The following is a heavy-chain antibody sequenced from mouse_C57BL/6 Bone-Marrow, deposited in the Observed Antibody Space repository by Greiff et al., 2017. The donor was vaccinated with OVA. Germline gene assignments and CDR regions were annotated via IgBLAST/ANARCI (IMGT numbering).Heavy chain of an antibody. Sequence: VHLVESGAELVKPGASVKLSCKASGYTFTEYTIHWVKQRSGQGLEWIGWFYPGSGSIKYNEKFKDKATLTADKSSSTVYMERSRLTSEDSAVYFCARHGVGFYYFDYWGQGTTLTVSS. J-gene: IGHJ2*01. CDR2: FYPGSGSI. CDR1: GYTFTEYT. CDR3: ARHGVGFYYFDY. D-gene: IGHD1-1*02. V-gene: IGHV1-62-2*01.